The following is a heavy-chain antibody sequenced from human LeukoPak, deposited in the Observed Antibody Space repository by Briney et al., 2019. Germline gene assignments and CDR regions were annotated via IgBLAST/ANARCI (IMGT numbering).Heavy chain of an antibody. CDR1: GGTFSSYA. D-gene: IGHD3-3*01. Sequence: GASVKVSCKASGGTFSSYAISWVRQAPGQGLEWMGWMNPNSGNTGYAQKFQGRVTITRNTSISTAYMELSSLRSEDTAVYYCARGGFTYYDFWSGRHYYYYMDVWGKGTTVTVSS. CDR2: MNPNSGNT. CDR3: ARGGFTYYDFWSGRHYYYYMDV. J-gene: IGHJ6*03. V-gene: IGHV1-8*03.